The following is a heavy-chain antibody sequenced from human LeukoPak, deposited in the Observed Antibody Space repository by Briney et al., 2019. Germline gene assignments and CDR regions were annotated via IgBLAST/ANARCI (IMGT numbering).Heavy chain of an antibody. CDR2: ISGDGLRT. Sequence: PGGSLRLSCAASGFIFNTYTMHWVRQAPGTGLEYVSTISGDGLRTSYANSVKGRFAVSRDNSNNTLYLQMRSLRTEAMAMYYCARSTYHDYWGQGTLVTVSS. CDR1: GFIFNTYT. V-gene: IGHV3-64*01. CDR3: ARSTYHDY. J-gene: IGHJ4*02. D-gene: IGHD2/OR15-2a*01.